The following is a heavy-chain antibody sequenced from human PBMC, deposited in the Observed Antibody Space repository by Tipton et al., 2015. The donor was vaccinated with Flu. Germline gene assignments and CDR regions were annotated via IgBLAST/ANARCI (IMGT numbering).Heavy chain of an antibody. CDR3: TRSYYYDSSGYDAFDI. Sequence: RSLRLSCAAPGFTFRTNGMHWIRQAPGKGLEWVAHIRSDETTEYADSVKGRFTISRDNSMNTLYLRMNSLRAEDTAVYYCTRSYYYDSSGYDAFDIWGQGTRVTVSS. J-gene: IGHJ3*02. CDR2: IRSDETTE. V-gene: IGHV3-33*01. CDR1: GFTFRTNG. D-gene: IGHD3-22*01.